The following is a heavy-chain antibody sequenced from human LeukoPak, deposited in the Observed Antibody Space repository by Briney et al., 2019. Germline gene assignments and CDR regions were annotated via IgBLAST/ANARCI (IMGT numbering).Heavy chain of an antibody. CDR1: GFTFSSYW. CDR3: ARGSSVVALD. J-gene: IGHJ4*02. V-gene: IGHV3-74*03. D-gene: IGHD2-15*01. Sequence: GGTLRLSCAASGFTFSSYWMHWVRQAPGKGLVWVSGTNTDGSSTMYADSVKGRFTIARDNAKNTLYLQMNSLRAEDTAVYYCARGSSVVALDWGQGTLVTVSS. CDR2: TNTDGSST.